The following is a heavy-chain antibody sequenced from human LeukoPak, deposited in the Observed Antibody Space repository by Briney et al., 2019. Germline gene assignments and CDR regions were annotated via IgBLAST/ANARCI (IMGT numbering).Heavy chain of an antibody. CDR2: ISGSGGST. CDR1: GFTFSSYA. Sequence: GGTLRLSCAASGFTFSSYAMSWVRQAPGKGLEWVSAISGSGGSTYYADSVKGRFTISRDNSKNTLYLQMNSLRAEDTAVYYCAKEYCSSTSCYFHYFDYWGQGTLVTVSS. CDR3: AKEYCSSTSCYFHYFDY. J-gene: IGHJ4*02. V-gene: IGHV3-23*01. D-gene: IGHD2-2*01.